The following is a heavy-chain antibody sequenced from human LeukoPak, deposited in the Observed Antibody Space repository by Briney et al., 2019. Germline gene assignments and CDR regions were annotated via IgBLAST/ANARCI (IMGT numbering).Heavy chain of an antibody. Sequence: SETLSLTCTVSGGSISSYYWSWIRQPPGKELEWIGYIYYSGSTNYNPSLKSRVTISLDTSKNQFSLKLSSVTAADTAVYYCASLVVTAIPSHFDYWGQGTLVTVSS. CDR3: ASLVVTAIPSHFDY. J-gene: IGHJ4*02. D-gene: IGHD2-21*02. CDR1: GGSISSYY. CDR2: IYYSGST. V-gene: IGHV4-59*01.